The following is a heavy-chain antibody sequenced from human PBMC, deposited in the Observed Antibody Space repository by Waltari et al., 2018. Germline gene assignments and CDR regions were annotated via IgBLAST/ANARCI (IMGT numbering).Heavy chain of an antibody. D-gene: IGHD6-13*01. V-gene: IGHV1-69*08. CDR2: IIPILGIA. Sequence: QVQLVQSGAEVKKPGSSVKVSCKASGGTFSSYTISWVRQAPGQGLEWMGRIIPILGIANYAQKFQGRVTITADKSTSTAYMELSSLRSEDTAVYYCARDVRYSPDPMDVWGQGTTVTVSS. J-gene: IGHJ6*02. CDR1: GGTFSSYT. CDR3: ARDVRYSPDPMDV.